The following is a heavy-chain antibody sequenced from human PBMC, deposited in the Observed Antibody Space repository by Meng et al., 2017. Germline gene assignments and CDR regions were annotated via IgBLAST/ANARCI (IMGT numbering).Heavy chain of an antibody. D-gene: IGHD3-22*01. CDR1: SYAFTVYG. Sequence: VLRFQSGVKVQNPGASIKVSCKASSYAFTVYGIRWVRQAPGQGPEWMGWISAYNGNTNNTQKLQGRVTMTTDTSTSTAYMELRSLRSDDTAVYYCARVSHTYYYDSSGYYPSDYWGQGTLVTVSS. J-gene: IGHJ4*02. V-gene: IGHV1-18*01. CDR2: ISAYNGNT. CDR3: ARVSHTYYYDSSGYYPSDY.